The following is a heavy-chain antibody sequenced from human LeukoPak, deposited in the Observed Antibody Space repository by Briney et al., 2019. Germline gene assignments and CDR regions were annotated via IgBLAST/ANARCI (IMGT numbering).Heavy chain of an antibody. V-gene: IGHV3-30*02. D-gene: IGHD2-2*01. J-gene: IGHJ3*02. CDR2: IRYDGSNK. CDR3: AKDFKGVGYQLLFEGLDAFDI. CDR1: GFTFSSYG. Sequence: GGSLRLSCAASGFTFSSYGMHWVRQAPGKGLEWVAFIRYDGSNKYYADSVKGRFTISRDNSKNTLYLQMNSLRAEDTAVYYCAKDFKGVGYQLLFEGLDAFDIWGQGTMVTVSS.